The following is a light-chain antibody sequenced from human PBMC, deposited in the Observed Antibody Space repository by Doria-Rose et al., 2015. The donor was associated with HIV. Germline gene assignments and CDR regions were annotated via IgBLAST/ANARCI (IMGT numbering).Light chain of an antibody. V-gene: IGKV3-20*01. J-gene: IGKJ1*01. CDR3: HQYGTSWT. CDR2: DDS. CDR1: QSFSSTY. Sequence: EIVLTQSPGTLSLSPGERATLSCRDSQSFSSTYLAWYQQKPGQAPSLLIYDDSTSATGIPDRFSASGSGTDFTLTINRLEPEDFALYYRHQYGTSWTFGQGTKVEI.